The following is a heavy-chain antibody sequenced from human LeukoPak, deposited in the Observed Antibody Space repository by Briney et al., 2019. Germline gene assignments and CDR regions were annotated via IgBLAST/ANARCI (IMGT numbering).Heavy chain of an antibody. CDR3: ATLSMITFGGVTKMYSYYFDY. Sequence: PSETLSLTCTASGGSISSSSYYWGWIRQPPGKGLEWIGSIYYSGSTYYNPSLKSRVTISVDTSKNQFTLKLSSVTAADTAVYYCATLSMITFGGVTKMYSYYFDYWGQGTLVTVSS. CDR1: GGSISSSSYY. J-gene: IGHJ4*02. V-gene: IGHV4-39*01. D-gene: IGHD3-16*01. CDR2: IYYSGST.